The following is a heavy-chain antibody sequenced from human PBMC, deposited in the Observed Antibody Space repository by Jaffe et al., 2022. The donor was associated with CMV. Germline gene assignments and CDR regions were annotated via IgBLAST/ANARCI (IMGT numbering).Heavy chain of an antibody. J-gene: IGHJ4*02. D-gene: IGHD4-17*01. CDR2: IYYSGST. CDR1: GGSISSYY. V-gene: IGHV4-59*01. CDR3: ARDDDGDYAIDY. Sequence: QVQLQESGPGLVKPSETLSLTCTVSGGSISSYYWSWIRQPPGKGLEWIGYIYYSGSTNYNPSLKSRVTISVDTSKNQFSLKLSSVTAADTAVYYCARDDDGDYAIDYWGQGTLVTVSS.